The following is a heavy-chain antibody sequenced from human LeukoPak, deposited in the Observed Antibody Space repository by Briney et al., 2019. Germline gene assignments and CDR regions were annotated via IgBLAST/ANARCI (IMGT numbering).Heavy chain of an antibody. CDR3: ARFFYYASSGCPDY. V-gene: IGHV5-51*01. Sequence: GESLKISCKGSGYTFTSYWIGWVRQMPGKGLEWMGIISPGDSDTRYSPSFQGQVTISADKSISTAYLQWSSLKASDTAVYYCARFFYYASSGCPDYWGQGTLVTVSS. CDR2: ISPGDSDT. CDR1: GYTFTSYW. J-gene: IGHJ4*02. D-gene: IGHD3-22*01.